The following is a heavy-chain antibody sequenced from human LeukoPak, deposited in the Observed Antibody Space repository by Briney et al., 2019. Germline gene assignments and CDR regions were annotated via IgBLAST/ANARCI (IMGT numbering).Heavy chain of an antibody. V-gene: IGHV5-51*01. CDR3: ARQLGPTHYYYYYMDV. D-gene: IGHD1-26*01. CDR1: GYSFTSYW. Sequence: GESLKISCKGSGYSFTSYWIGWVRQMPGKGLEWIGIIYPGDSDTRYSPSFQGQVTISADKSISTAYLQWSSLKASDTAMYYCARQLGPTHYYYYYMDVWGKGTTVTVSS. CDR2: IYPGDSDT. J-gene: IGHJ6*03.